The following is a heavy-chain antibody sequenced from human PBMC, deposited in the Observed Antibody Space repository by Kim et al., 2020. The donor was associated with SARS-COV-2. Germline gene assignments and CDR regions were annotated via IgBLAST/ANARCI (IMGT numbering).Heavy chain of an antibody. V-gene: IGHV3-23*01. D-gene: IGHD3-16*02. CDR2: IRGSGGST. CDR3: ARGNVEPLSIWGT. CDR1: GFTFRNYA. J-gene: IGHJ4*02. Sequence: GGSLRLSCVASGFTFRNYAMNWVRQGPEKGPEWVSGIRGSGGSTHYAESVKGRFIISRDNSKNTVFLQMNSLGADDTARYYCARGNVEPLSIWGTWGQGTLVTVSS.